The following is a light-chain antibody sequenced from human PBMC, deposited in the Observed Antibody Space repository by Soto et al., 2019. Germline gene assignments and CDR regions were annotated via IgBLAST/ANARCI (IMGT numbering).Light chain of an antibody. CDR2: RNN. CDR1: SSNIGNNY. J-gene: IGLJ2*01. Sequence: QSVLTQPPSASGTPGQRVTISCSGSSSNIGNNYVYWYQHLPGTAPKLLIYRNNQRPSGVPDRFSGSKSGTSASLAISGLRSEDEADYHCAAWDDSLSGVVFGGGTKVTVL. V-gene: IGLV1-47*01. CDR3: AAWDDSLSGVV.